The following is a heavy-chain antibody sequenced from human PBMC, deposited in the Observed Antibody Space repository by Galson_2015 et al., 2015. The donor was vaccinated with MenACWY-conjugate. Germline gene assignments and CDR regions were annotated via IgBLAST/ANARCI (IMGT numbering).Heavy chain of an antibody. Sequence: SLRLSCAASGFTFSSYSMNWVRQAPGKGLEWVSSISSSSSYIYYADSVKGRFTISRDNAKNSLYLQMNSLRAEDTAVYYCARGRFLGWLFIYFDYWGQGTLVTVSS. D-gene: IGHD3-3*01. J-gene: IGHJ4*02. CDR2: ISSSSSYI. CDR3: ARGRFLGWLFIYFDY. V-gene: IGHV3-21*01. CDR1: GFTFSSYS.